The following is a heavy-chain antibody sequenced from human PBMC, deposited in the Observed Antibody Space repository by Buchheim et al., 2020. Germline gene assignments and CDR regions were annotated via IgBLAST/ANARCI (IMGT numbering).Heavy chain of an antibody. V-gene: IGHV4-31*03. CDR3: ARDNQDYYGSGSYYQPNNWFDP. CDR1: GGSISSGGYY. CDR2: IYYSGST. D-gene: IGHD3-10*01. Sequence: QVQLQESGPGLVKPSQTLSLTCTVSGGSISSGGYYWSWIRQHPGKGLEWIGYIYYSGSTYYNPSLKSRVTISVDTSKNQFFLKLSSVTAADTAVYYCARDNQDYYGSGSYYQPNNWFDPWGQGTL. J-gene: IGHJ5*02.